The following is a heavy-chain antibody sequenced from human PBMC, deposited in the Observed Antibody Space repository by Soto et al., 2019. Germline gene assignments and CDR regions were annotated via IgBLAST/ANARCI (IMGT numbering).Heavy chain of an antibody. J-gene: IGHJ4*02. CDR2: ISSSGSYI. D-gene: IGHD3-3*01. V-gene: IGHV3-21*01. CDR1: GFTFSSHS. Sequence: EVQLVESGGGLVKPGGSLRLSCAASGFTFSSHSMNWVRQAPGKGLEWVSSISSSGSYIYYADSVKGRFTISRDNAKTSLSLQMNSLRAEDTAVYYCARSNDFWSGYPVGGGDYWGQGTLVTVSS. CDR3: ARSNDFWSGYPVGGGDY.